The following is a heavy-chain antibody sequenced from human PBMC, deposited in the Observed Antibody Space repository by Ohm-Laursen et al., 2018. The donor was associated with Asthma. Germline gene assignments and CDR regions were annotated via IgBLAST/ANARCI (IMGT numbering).Heavy chain of an antibody. CDR3: AKVGGAAAGAIDF. Sequence: GSLRLSCSPSGFTFRSYALSSVRSAPGKGLEWVSTIVGSRVSTFYKDSVKGRCSISRDNSKNTLFLQMKSLSAEDTGVYYCAKVGGAAAGAIDFWGQGTLVIVSS. CDR1: GFTFRSYA. D-gene: IGHD6-13*01. J-gene: IGHJ4*02. V-gene: IGHV3-23*01. CDR2: IVGSRVST.